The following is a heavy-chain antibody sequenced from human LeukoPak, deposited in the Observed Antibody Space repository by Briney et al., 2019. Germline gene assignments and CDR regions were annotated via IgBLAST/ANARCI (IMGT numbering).Heavy chain of an antibody. CDR1: GGTFSSYA. Sequence: GASVKVSCNSSGGTFSSYAISWVRQAPGQGLEWMGGIIPIFGTANYAQKFQGRVTITTDESTSTAYMELSSLRSEDTAVYYCASTAPYQLLLGFDYWGQGTLVTVSS. CDR2: IIPIFGTA. CDR3: ASTAPYQLLLGFDY. J-gene: IGHJ4*02. V-gene: IGHV1-69*05. D-gene: IGHD2-2*01.